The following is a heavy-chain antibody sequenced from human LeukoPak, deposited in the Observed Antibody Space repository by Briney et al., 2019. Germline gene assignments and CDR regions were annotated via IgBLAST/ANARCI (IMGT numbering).Heavy chain of an antibody. V-gene: IGHV3-23*01. CDR3: ARAGYDFWSGKGRTVVSHYFYMDV. Sequence: GGSLRLSCAASGFTFSSYAMSWVRQAPGKGLEWVSAISGSGGSTHYADSVKGRFSISRDNAKSSLYLQMNSLRAEGTAVYYCARAGYDFWSGKGRTVVSHYFYMDVWGKGTTVTVSS. CDR1: GFTFSSYA. J-gene: IGHJ6*03. CDR2: ISGSGGST. D-gene: IGHD3-3*01.